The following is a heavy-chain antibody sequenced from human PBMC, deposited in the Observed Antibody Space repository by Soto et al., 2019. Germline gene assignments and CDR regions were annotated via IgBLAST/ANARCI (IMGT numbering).Heavy chain of an antibody. CDR3: ARAPSWWYFDL. J-gene: IGHJ2*01. V-gene: IGHV1-3*05. Sequence: QVQLVQSGAEEKKPGASVKVSCKPSGYTFTSYAMPWVRQAPGKRLEWMGWINAGNGNTKYSQKFQGRVTITRDTSASTAYMELSSLRSEDTAVYYCARAPSWWYFDLWGRGTLVTVSS. CDR1: GYTFTSYA. CDR2: INAGNGNT.